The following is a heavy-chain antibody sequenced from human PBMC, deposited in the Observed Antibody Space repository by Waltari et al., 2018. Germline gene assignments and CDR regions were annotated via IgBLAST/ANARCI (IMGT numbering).Heavy chain of an antibody. J-gene: IGHJ4*02. CDR1: GYSITRGYY. D-gene: IGHD1-1*01. CDR2: IYHSGST. Sequence: QVQLQESGPGLVKPSETLSLTCTVSGYSITRGYYWGWIRQPPGKGLEWIGSIYHSGSTYYNPSLKSRVTISVDTSKNQFSLKLSSVTAADTAVYYCARDAWNDEGKDYWGQGTLVTVSS. V-gene: IGHV4-38-2*02. CDR3: ARDAWNDEGKDY.